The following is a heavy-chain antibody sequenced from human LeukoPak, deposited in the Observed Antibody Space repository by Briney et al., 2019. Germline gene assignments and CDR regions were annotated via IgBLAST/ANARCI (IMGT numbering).Heavy chain of an antibody. D-gene: IGHD6-19*01. CDR3: AREIDSSGSFDY. J-gene: IGHJ4*02. CDR1: GGSISSGDYY. V-gene: IGHV4-30-4*01. CDR2: TYYSGST. Sequence: PSETLSLTCTVSGGSISSGDYYWGWIRQPPGKGLEWIGYTYYSGSTYYNPSLKSRVTISVDTSKNQFSLKLSSVTAADTAVYYCAREIDSSGSFDYWGQGTLVTVSS.